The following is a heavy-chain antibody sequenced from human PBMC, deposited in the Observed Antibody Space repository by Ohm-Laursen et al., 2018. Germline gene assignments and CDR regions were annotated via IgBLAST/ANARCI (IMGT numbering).Heavy chain of an antibody. V-gene: IGHV1-2*02. J-gene: IGHJ6*02. CDR3: ARDLAPYAGAFSAIQHYPYGLDV. D-gene: IGHD2-2*01. CDR2: VNPSGGGT. Sequence: GASVKVSCKASGYTFTGYYMHWVRQAPGQGLEWMGWVNPSGGGTNYAPSYQGRVSMTSDTSITTAYMDLNSLRFDDAAVYFCARDLAPYAGAFSAIQHYPYGLDVWGQGTTVTVSS. CDR1: GYTFTGYY.